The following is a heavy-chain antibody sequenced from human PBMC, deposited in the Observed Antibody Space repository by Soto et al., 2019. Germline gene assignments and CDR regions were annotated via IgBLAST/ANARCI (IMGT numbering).Heavy chain of an antibody. Sequence: EVQLLESGGGLVQPGGSLRLSCAASGFTFSSYAMSWVRQAPGKGLEWVSTISSSGGSTYYADSVKGRFTISRDNSKNTLYLQMNRLRAEDTAVYYCAIGGGDYGLGSYPFWYWGQGTLVTVSS. V-gene: IGHV3-23*01. D-gene: IGHD3-10*01. J-gene: IGHJ4*02. CDR1: GFTFSSYA. CDR2: ISSSGGST. CDR3: AIGGGDYGLGSYPFWY.